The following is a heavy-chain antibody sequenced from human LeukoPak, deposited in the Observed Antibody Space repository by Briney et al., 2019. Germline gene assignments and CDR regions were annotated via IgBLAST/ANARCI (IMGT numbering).Heavy chain of an antibody. D-gene: IGHD2-15*01. V-gene: IGHV4-61*02. Sequence: PSETLSLTCTVSGGSISSGSYYWSWIRQPAGKGLEWIGRIYTSGSTNYNPSLKSRVTILVGTSKNQFSLKLSSVTAADTAVCYCARDSVVVAATNWFDPWGQGTLVTVSS. CDR3: ARDSVVVAATNWFDP. J-gene: IGHJ5*02. CDR2: IYTSGST. CDR1: GGSISSGSYY.